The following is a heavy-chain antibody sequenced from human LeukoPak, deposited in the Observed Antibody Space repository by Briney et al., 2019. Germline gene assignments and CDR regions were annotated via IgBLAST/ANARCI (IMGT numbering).Heavy chain of an antibody. J-gene: IGHJ4*02. Sequence: SETLSLTCTVSGGSISSHYWSWIQQPPGKGLEWIGYIYYSGSTNYNPSLKSRVTISVDTSKNQFSLKLSSVTAADTAVYYCARGDYTFDYWGQGTLVTVSS. CDR2: IYYSGST. CDR1: GGSISSHY. V-gene: IGHV4-59*11. D-gene: IGHD4-11*01. CDR3: ARGDYTFDY.